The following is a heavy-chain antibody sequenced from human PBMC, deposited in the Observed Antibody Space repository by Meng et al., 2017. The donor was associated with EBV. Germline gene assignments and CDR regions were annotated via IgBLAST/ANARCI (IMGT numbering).Heavy chain of an antibody. D-gene: IGHD5/OR15-5a*01. CDR2: VSHSGRT. CDR1: GGSFTDYY. J-gene: IGHJ4*02. Sequence: QVLLRQWGAGLLKPSEXLSLGCAVYGGSFTDYYWSWIRQAPGKSLEWIGEVSHSGRTRYNPSLKSRVSMSADVSKKQFSLKMKSVTAADTGVYFCARIGYSVHDVSFEDFWGQGTLVTVAS. CDR3: ARIGYSVHDVSFEDF. V-gene: IGHV4-34*01.